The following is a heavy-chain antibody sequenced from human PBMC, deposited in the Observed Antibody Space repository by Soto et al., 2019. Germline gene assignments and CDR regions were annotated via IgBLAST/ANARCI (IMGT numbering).Heavy chain of an antibody. J-gene: IGHJ4*02. CDR1: VGSVSTYY. CDR2: MYYSGSS. V-gene: IGHV4-59*02. CDR3: ARDLGGRADY. D-gene: IGHD3-10*01. Sequence: PSETLSLTCTVSVGSVSTYYWSWIRQPPGKELEWIGYMYYSGSSNYNPSLKSRVTISIDTSKNQFSLRLTSVTAADTAVYYCARDLGGRADYWGQGILVTVSS.